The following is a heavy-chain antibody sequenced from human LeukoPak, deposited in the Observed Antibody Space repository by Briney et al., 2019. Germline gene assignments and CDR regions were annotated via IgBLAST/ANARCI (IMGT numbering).Heavy chain of an antibody. CDR1: GFTFSSYA. V-gene: IGHV3-23*01. Sequence: GGSLRLFCAASGFTFSSYAMSWVRQAPGKGLEWVSAISGSGGSTYYADSVKGRFTISRDNSKNALYLQMNSLRAEGTAVYYCAKDREVASDYWGQGTLVTVSS. J-gene: IGHJ4*02. CDR2: ISGSGGST. D-gene: IGHD1-26*01. CDR3: AKDREVASDY.